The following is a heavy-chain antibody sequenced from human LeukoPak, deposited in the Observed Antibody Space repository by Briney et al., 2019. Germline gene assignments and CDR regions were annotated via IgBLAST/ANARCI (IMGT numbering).Heavy chain of an antibody. J-gene: IGHJ4*02. Sequence: PGESLKISCKASGYKFTNYWIGWVRQMPGKGLEWMTIIYPGDSETRYSPSFQGQVTISAAKSIDTIYLQWNTLKASDTAMYYCARALRTGQGDYVPVLWGQGTLVTVSS. CDR1: GYKFTNYW. V-gene: IGHV5-51*01. CDR3: ARALRTGQGDYVPVL. D-gene: IGHD3-10*02. CDR2: IYPGDSET.